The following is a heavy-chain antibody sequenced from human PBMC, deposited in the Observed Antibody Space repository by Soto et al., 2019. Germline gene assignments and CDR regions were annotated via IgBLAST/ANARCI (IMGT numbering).Heavy chain of an antibody. CDR3: AKRTPGYCSVGICHYFDF. Sequence: GGSLRLSCAASGFAFNNFAMSWVRQAPGKGLEWVSVIDGPGETTYYADPVKGRFTISRDNSKSTLFLQMNRLRAEDTALYYCAKRTPGYCSVGICHYFDFWGQGSLVTAPQ. CDR1: GFAFNNFA. CDR2: IDGPGETT. V-gene: IGHV3-23*01. D-gene: IGHD2-15*01. J-gene: IGHJ4*02.